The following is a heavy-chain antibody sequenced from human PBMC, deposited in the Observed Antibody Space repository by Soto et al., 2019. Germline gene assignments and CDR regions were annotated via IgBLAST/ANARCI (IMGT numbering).Heavy chain of an antibody. Sequence: SGPTLVNPTQTLTLTCTFSGFSLSTSGMCVSWIREPPGKALEWLALIDWDDDKYYSTSLKTRLTISKDTSKNQVVLTMTNMDPVDTATYYCARIHAARNIFDYWGQGTLVTVSS. V-gene: IGHV2-70*01. CDR1: GFSLSTSGMC. D-gene: IGHD6-6*01. CDR2: IDWDDDK. J-gene: IGHJ4*02. CDR3: ARIHAARNIFDY.